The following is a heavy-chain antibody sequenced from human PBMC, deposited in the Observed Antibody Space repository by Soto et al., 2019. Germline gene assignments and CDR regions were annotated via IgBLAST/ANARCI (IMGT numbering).Heavy chain of an antibody. V-gene: IGHV1-58*01. Sequence: GASVKVSRKASGFTFTSSAAQWVRQARGQRLEWIGWIVVGSGNTNYAQKFQERVTITRDMSTSTAYMELSSLRSEDTAVYYCAADRSGSSDDGLADYWGQGTLVTVSS. D-gene: IGHD1-26*01. CDR2: IVVGSGNT. J-gene: IGHJ4*02. CDR1: GFTFTSSA. CDR3: AADRSGSSDDGLADY.